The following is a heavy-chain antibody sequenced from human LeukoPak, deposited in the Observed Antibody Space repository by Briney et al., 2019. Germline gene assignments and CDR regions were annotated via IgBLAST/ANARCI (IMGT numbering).Heavy chain of an antibody. CDR1: AFTFSNCA. CDR3: ARAQIQLWTTPQYYFDY. Sequence: GGSLRLSCAASAFTFSNCAMSWVRQAPGKGLEWVSAISGSGGSTYYADSVKGRFTISRDNSKNTLYLQMNSLRAEDTAVYYCARAQIQLWTTPQYYFDYWGQGTLVTVSS. V-gene: IGHV3-23*01. D-gene: IGHD5-18*01. CDR2: ISGSGGST. J-gene: IGHJ4*02.